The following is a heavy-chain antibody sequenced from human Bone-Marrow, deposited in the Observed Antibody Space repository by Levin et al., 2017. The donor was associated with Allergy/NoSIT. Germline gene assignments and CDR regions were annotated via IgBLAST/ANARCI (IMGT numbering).Heavy chain of an antibody. V-gene: IGHV4-61*01. D-gene: IGHD2-2*01. CDR2: IYYSGST. Sequence: PSETLSLTCTVSGGSVSSGSYYWSWIRQPPGKGLEWIGYIYYSGSTNYNPSLKSRVTISVDTSKNQFSLKLSSVTAADTAVYYCAREGVVPAGRRGGRFDPWGQGTLVTVSS. CDR3: AREGVVPAGRRGGRFDP. CDR1: GGSVSSGSYY. J-gene: IGHJ5*02.